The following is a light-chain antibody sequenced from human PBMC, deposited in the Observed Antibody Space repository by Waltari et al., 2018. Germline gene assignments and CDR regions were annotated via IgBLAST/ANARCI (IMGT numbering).Light chain of an antibody. CDR3: QSYDSSLSGSL. V-gene: IGLV1-40*01. J-gene: IGLJ2*01. Sequence: PSGVPDRFSGSKSGTSASLAITGLQPEDEADYYCQSYDSSLSGSLFGGGTKLTVL.